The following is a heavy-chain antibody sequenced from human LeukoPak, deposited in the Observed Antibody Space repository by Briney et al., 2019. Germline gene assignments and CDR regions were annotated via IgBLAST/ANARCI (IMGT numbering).Heavy chain of an antibody. CDR3: ARDGDSNWNYVYFDY. CDR2: INPSGGST. Sequence: ASVKVSCKASGYTFTSYYMLWVRQAPGQGLEWMGIINPSGGSTSYAQKFQGRVTMTRDTSTSTVYMELSSLRSEDTAVYYCARDGDSNWNYVYFDYWGQGTLVTVSS. J-gene: IGHJ4*02. D-gene: IGHD1-7*01. CDR1: GYTFTSYY. V-gene: IGHV1-46*01.